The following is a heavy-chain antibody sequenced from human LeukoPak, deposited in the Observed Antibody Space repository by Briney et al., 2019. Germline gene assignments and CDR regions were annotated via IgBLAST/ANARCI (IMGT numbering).Heavy chain of an antibody. V-gene: IGHV1-2*02. D-gene: IGHD6-19*01. CDR3: AREARIAVAGTLAWFDP. CDR2: INPNSGGT. Sequence: GASVKVSYKASGYTFTGYYMHWVRQAPGQGLAWMGWINPNSGGTNYAQKFQGRVTMTRDTSISTAYMELSRLRSDDTAVYYCAREARIAVAGTLAWFDPWGQGTLVTVSS. CDR1: GYTFTGYY. J-gene: IGHJ5*02.